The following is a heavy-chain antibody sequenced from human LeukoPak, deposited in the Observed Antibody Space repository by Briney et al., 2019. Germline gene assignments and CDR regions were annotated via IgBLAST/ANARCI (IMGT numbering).Heavy chain of an antibody. V-gene: IGHV4-59*01. D-gene: IGHD7-27*01. CDR3: ARLGPHLDY. Sequence: SETLSLTCTVSGGSNSSYYWSWIRQPPGKGLEWIGYIYYSGSTNYNPSLKSRVTISVDTSKNQFSLKLSSVTAADTAVYYCARLGPHLDYWGQGILVTVSS. CDR2: IYYSGST. J-gene: IGHJ4*02. CDR1: GGSNSSYY.